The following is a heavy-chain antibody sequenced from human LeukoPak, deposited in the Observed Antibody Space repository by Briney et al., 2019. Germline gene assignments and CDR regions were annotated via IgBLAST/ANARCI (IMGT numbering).Heavy chain of an antibody. CDR1: GFTFSSYE. J-gene: IGHJ6*02. V-gene: IGHV3-48*03. D-gene: IGHD4-17*01. CDR2: ISSSGSTI. Sequence: GGSLRLSCAASGFTFSSYEMNWVRQAPGEGLEWVSYISSSGSTIYYADSVKGRFTISRDNAKNSLYLQMNSLRAEDTAVYYCARVLHDYGDYYYYYGMDVWGQGTTVTVSS. CDR3: ARVLHDYGDYYYYYGMDV.